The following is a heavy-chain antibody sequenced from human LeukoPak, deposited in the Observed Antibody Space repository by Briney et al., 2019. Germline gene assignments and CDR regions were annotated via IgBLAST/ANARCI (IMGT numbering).Heavy chain of an antibody. CDR1: GGSFSGYY. V-gene: IGHV4-34*01. D-gene: IGHD3-10*01. CDR2: INHSGST. CDR3: AKVGRLGYYGSGSYYNQYNWFDP. J-gene: IGHJ5*02. Sequence: SETLSLTCAIYGGSFSGYYWSWIRQPPGKGLEWIGEINHSGSTNYNPSLKSRVSISVDTSKNQFSLKLNSVTAAGTAVYYCAKVGRLGYYGSGSYYNQYNWFDPWGQGTLVTVSS.